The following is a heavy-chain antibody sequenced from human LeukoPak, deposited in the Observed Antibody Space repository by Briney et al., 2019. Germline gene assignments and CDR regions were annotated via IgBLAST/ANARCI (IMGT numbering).Heavy chain of an antibody. Sequence: ASVKVSCKTSGYTFNYYYIHWLRQAPGQGFQWMGTINPSGGSTSYAQNFQGRVTMTRDTSTSTVYMELSILRSEDTAVYYCAREGPQGYWGQGTLVTVSS. CDR1: GYTFNYYY. V-gene: IGHV1-46*02. CDR3: AREGPQGY. J-gene: IGHJ4*02. CDR2: INPSGGST.